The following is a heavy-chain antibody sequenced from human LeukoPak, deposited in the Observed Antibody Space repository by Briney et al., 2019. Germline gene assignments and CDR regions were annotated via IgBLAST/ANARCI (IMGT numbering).Heavy chain of an antibody. J-gene: IGHJ6*03. D-gene: IGHD2-15*01. V-gene: IGHV4-4*02. CDR2: IYHNGST. Sequence: ASETLSLTCAVSGGSVTTGNWWTWVRQSPDKGLEWIGEIYHNGSTNYNPSLKSRVTVSIENTKNHFSLRLTSLTAADTAVYYCAREGSRRLYMDVWGRGTTITVSS. CDR3: AREGSRRLYMDV. CDR1: GGSVTTGNW.